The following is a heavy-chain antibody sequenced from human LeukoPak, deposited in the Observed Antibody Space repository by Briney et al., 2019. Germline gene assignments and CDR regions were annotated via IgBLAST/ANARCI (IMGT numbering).Heavy chain of an antibody. V-gene: IGHV3-53*01. J-gene: IGHJ4*02. Sequence: GGSLRLSCAASGFTVSSNYMSWVRQAPGKGLEWVSVIYSGGTTYYADSVKGRFTISRDNSKNTLYLQMNSLRAEDTAVYYCASVSSDSNGWYEFDYWGQGTLVTVSS. CDR2: IYSGGTT. D-gene: IGHD6-19*01. CDR3: ASVSSDSNGWYEFDY. CDR1: GFTVSSNY.